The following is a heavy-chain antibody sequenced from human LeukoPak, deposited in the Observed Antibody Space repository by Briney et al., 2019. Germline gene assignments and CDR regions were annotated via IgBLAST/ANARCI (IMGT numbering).Heavy chain of an antibody. D-gene: IGHD3-3*01. Sequence: PSETLSLTCTVSGGSISSGGYYWSWIRQHPGKGLEWIGYIYYSGSTYYNPSLKSRVTISVDTSKNQFSLKLSSVTAADTAVYYCARDQYYDFWSGYYTPLNYWGQGTLVTVSS. CDR1: GGSISSGGYY. J-gene: IGHJ4*02. CDR2: IYYSGST. CDR3: ARDQYYDFWSGYYTPLNY. V-gene: IGHV4-31*03.